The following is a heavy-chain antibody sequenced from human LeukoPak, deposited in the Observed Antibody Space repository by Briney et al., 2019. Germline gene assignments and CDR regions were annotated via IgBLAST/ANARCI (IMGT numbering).Heavy chain of an antibody. CDR1: GYTFTGYY. Sequence: GASVKVSCKASGYTFTGYYMYWVRQAPGQGLEWMGWINPNSGGTNYAQKFQGRVTMTRDTSISTAYMELSRLRSDDTAVYYCARDLGRYCSSTSCWGYYFDYWGQGTLVTVSS. CDR3: ARDLGRYCSSTSCWGYYFDY. D-gene: IGHD2-2*01. J-gene: IGHJ4*02. V-gene: IGHV1-2*02. CDR2: INPNSGGT.